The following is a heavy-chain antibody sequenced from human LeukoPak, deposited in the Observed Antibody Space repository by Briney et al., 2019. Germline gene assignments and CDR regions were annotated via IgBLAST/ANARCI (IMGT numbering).Heavy chain of an antibody. V-gene: IGHV4-61*02. CDR2: ICTSGST. CDR3: ARDGVGGVAY. CDR1: GGSISSGSYY. J-gene: IGHJ4*02. Sequence: PSETLSLTCTVSGGSISSGSYYWTWMRQPAGKRLEWIGRICTSGSTNYNPSLKSRVTISVDTSKNQFSLKLSSVTAADTAVYYCARDGVGGVAYWGLGTLVTVSS. D-gene: IGHD2-8*02.